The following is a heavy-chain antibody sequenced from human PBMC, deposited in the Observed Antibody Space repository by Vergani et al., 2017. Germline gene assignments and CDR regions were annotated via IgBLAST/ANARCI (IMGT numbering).Heavy chain of an antibody. Sequence: EVQLVESGGGLVQPGRSLRLSCAASGFTFDDYAMHWVRQAPGKGLEWVSGISWNSGSIGYADSVKGRFTISRDNAKNSLYLQMNSLRAEDTAVYYCASPKGRAELQHSDYWGQGTLVTVSS. V-gene: IGHV3-9*01. J-gene: IGHJ4*02. CDR2: ISWNSGSI. CDR1: GFTFDDYA. D-gene: IGHD1-14*01. CDR3: ASPKGRAELQHSDY.